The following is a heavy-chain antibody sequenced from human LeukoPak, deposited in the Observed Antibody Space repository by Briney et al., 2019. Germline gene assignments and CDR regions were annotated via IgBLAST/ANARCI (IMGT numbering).Heavy chain of an antibody. CDR3: AKGPEGRYFDWLLGMDY. Sequence: GRSLRLSWAASGFTFSSYGMHWVRQAPGKGLEWVAVISYDGSNKYYADSVKGRFTISRDNSKNTLYLQMNSLRAEDTAVYYCAKGPEGRYFDWLLGMDYWGQGTLVTVSS. CDR2: ISYDGSNK. D-gene: IGHD3-9*01. J-gene: IGHJ4*02. V-gene: IGHV3-30*18. CDR1: GFTFSSYG.